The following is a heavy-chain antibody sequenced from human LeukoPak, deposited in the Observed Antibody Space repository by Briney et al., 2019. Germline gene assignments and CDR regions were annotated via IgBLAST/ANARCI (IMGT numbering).Heavy chain of an antibody. CDR1: GGSISSRPYY. V-gene: IGHV4-39*07. J-gene: IGHJ6*03. CDR2: ISYSGTT. Sequence: SETLSLTCTVSGGSISSRPYYWGWVRQPPGKGLEWIGTISYSGTTYYSPSLKSRVTISLDTSKNQFSLKLSSVTAADTAIYYCARDFSSSSTVYYYYYMDVWGKGTTVTVS. D-gene: IGHD6-6*01. CDR3: ARDFSSSSTVYYYYYMDV.